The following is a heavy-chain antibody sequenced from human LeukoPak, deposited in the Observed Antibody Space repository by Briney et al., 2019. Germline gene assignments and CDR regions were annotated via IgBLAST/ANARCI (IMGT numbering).Heavy chain of an antibody. Sequence: ASVTVSCKASGYTFTGYYMHWVRQAPGQELEWMGWLNPNSGGTNYAQKFQSRVTMTRDTSISTAYMELSRLRSDDTAVYYCARVNGYSSSRFDPWGQGTLVTVSS. D-gene: IGHD6-19*01. CDR2: LNPNSGGT. CDR1: GYTFTGYY. J-gene: IGHJ5*02. V-gene: IGHV1-2*02. CDR3: ARVNGYSSSRFDP.